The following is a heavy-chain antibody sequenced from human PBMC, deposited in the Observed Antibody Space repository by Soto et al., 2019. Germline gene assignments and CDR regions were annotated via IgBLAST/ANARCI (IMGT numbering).Heavy chain of an antibody. CDR3: AREVIYDSSYDY. V-gene: IGHV4-31*03. J-gene: IGHJ4*02. CDR1: GGSISSGGYY. CDR2: IYYRGST. D-gene: IGHD3-22*01. Sequence: SETLSLTCTVSGGSISSGGYYCSWIRQHPGKGLGWRGYIYYRGSTYYNPSLKSGVTISVDTSKNQFSLKLSSVTAADTAVYYCAREVIYDSSYDYWGQGTLVTVSS.